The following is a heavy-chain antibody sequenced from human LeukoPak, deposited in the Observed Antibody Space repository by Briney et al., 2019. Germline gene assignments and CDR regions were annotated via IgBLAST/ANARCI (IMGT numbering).Heavy chain of an antibody. Sequence: SETLSLTCTVSGGSISSYYWSWIRQPPGKGLEWIGYIYYSGSTNYNPSLKSRVTISVDTSKNQFSLKLSSVTAADTAVYYCARAFLVGYSPEEYFFDYWGQGTLVTVSS. D-gene: IGHD2-15*01. CDR1: GGSISSYY. J-gene: IGHJ4*02. V-gene: IGHV4-59*01. CDR2: IYYSGST. CDR3: ARAFLVGYSPEEYFFDY.